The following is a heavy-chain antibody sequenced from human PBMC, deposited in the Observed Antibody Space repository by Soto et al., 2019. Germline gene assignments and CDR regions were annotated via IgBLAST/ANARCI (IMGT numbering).Heavy chain of an antibody. J-gene: IGHJ4*02. CDR2: IVPMFDTP. Sequence: QVQLVQSGAEVKKPGSSVKVSCKASGGSFSSYGFSWVRQAPGQGLEWMGGIVPMFDTPNYAQRFQGRVTISADESTSTAYMELSSLRSEYTAVYFCARQGGDYPSYHFDYWGQGTLVTVSS. V-gene: IGHV1-69*01. D-gene: IGHD2-21*02. CDR3: ARQGGDYPSYHFDY. CDR1: GGSFSSYG.